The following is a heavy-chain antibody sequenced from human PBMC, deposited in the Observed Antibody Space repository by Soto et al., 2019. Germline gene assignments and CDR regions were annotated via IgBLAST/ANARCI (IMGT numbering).Heavy chain of an antibody. V-gene: IGHV4-31*03. D-gene: IGHD3-10*01. Sequence: PSETLSLTCTVSGASISIGGYFWSWIRQHPGKGLEWIGHIYYNGSTYYNPSLKSRLTISVDTSKNEFSLRLISVTAADTAAYFCATDEYFGSEIDFYYYAMDVWGQGTTVTVSS. CDR3: ATDEYFGSEIDFYYYAMDV. CDR1: GASISIGGYF. J-gene: IGHJ6*02. CDR2: IYYNGST.